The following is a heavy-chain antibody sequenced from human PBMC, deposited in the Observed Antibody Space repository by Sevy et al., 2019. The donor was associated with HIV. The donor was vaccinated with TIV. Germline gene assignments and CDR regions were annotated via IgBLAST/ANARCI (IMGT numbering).Heavy chain of an antibody. CDR1: GLNFSKYS. V-gene: IGHV3-48*02. D-gene: IGHD3-3*01. J-gene: IGHJ6*02. Sequence: GGSLRLSCAASGLNFSKYSFNWVRQAPEKGLEWISHISRSGTTTYYAESVKGRFTVSRDNAKNSLYLQMSSLRDEDTAVYYCARDYDFWSGYTALSYCSLSSNYGMDVWGQGTTVTVSS. CDR2: ISRSGTTT. CDR3: ARDYDFWSGYTALSYCSLSSNYGMDV.